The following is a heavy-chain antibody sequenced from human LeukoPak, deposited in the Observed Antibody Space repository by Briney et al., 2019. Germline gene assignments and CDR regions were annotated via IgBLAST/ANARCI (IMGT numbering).Heavy chain of an antibody. CDR2: IYASGST. CDR3: ARFGDGYNRRFDY. V-gene: IGHV4-4*07. CDR1: GDSISSYS. J-gene: IGHJ4*02. D-gene: IGHD5-24*01. Sequence: ETLSLTCTVSGDSISSYSWSWIRQPAGKGLEWIGRIYASGSTICNPSLKSRATVSVDTSKNQFSLKLNSVTAADTAVYYCARFGDGYNRRFDYWGQGTLVTVSS.